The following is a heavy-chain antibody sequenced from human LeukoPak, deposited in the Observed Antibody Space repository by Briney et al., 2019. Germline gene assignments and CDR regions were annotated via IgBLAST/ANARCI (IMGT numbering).Heavy chain of an antibody. CDR3: ARESTEVTPGY. Sequence: GGSLGLSCAASGFTFSSYWMHWVRQAPGKGLVWVSRINSDGSSTSYADSVKGRFTISRDNAKNTLYLQMNSLRAEDTAVYYCARESTEVTPGYWGQGTLVTVSS. CDR2: INSDGSST. CDR1: GFTFSSYW. D-gene: IGHD4-23*01. J-gene: IGHJ4*02. V-gene: IGHV3-74*01.